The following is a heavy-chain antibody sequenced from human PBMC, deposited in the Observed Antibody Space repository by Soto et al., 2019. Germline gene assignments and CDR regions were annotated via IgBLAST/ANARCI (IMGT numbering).Heavy chain of an antibody. CDR2: INSDGSST. CDR3: ARYGPIAVAGTYVLDY. J-gene: IGHJ4*02. CDR1: GFTFSSYW. D-gene: IGHD6-19*01. Sequence: GGSLRLSCAASGFTFSSYWMHWVRQAPGKGLVWVSRINSDGSSTSYADSVKGRFTISRDNAKNTLYLQMNSLRAEDTAVYYCARYGPIAVAGTYVLDYWGQGSLVTGSS. V-gene: IGHV3-74*01.